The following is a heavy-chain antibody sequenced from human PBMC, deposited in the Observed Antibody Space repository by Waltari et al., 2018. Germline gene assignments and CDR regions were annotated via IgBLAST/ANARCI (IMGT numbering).Heavy chain of an antibody. Sequence: EVQLVQSGAEVKKPGESVKISCQGTGYIFTTYWIGWVRQMPGKGLEWMGLIFPGDSSVRYSPAFQGQVSISADKSSSTAYLQWSSLKASDTAMYYWARRLAFANYSPENDAFDIWGRGTMVTVSS. CDR3: ARRLAFANYSPENDAFDI. CDR1: GYIFTTYW. D-gene: IGHD4-4*01. CDR2: IFPGDSSV. J-gene: IGHJ3*02. V-gene: IGHV5-51*01.